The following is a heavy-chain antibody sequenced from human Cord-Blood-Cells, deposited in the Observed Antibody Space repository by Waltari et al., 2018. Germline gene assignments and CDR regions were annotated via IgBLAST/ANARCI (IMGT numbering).Heavy chain of an antibody. Sequence: QVQLVESGGGVVQPGRSLRLSCAASGFTFSSHAMHWVRQAPGKGLEWVAVISYDGSNKYYADSVKGRFTISRDNSKNTLYLQMNSLRAEDTAVYYCATDMTGELLPLDYWGQGTLVTVSS. V-gene: IGHV3-30*04. CDR2: ISYDGSNK. CDR3: ATDMTGELLPLDY. J-gene: IGHJ4*02. D-gene: IGHD1-7*01. CDR1: GFTFSSHA.